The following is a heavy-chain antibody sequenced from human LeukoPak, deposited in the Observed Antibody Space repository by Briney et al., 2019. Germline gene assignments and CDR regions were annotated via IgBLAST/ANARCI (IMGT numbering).Heavy chain of an antibody. CDR3: ARESPRYYYGMDV. J-gene: IGHJ6*02. Sequence: GGSLRLSCEGSAFIFSGHWMNWVRQAPGKGLEWVSVIYSGGSTYYADSVKGRFTISRDNSKNTLYLQMNSLRAEDTAVYYCARESPRYYYGMDVWGQGTTVTVSS. CDR1: AFIFSGHW. V-gene: IGHV3-53*01. CDR2: IYSGGST.